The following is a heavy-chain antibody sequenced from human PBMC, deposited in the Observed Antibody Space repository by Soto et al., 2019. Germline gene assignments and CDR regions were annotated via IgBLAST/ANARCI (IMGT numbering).Heavy chain of an antibody. V-gene: IGHV3-23*01. CDR2: ISGSGGST. D-gene: IGHD6-13*01. CDR1: GFTFSGYA. Sequence: PGGSLRLSCAASGFTFSGYAMSWVRQAPGKGLEWVTAISGSGGSTYYADSVKGRFTISRDNSKNKLYLQMNSLRAEDTVVYYCAKDRVAAAGTPNDAFDIWGQGTMVTVSS. J-gene: IGHJ3*02. CDR3: AKDRVAAAGTPNDAFDI.